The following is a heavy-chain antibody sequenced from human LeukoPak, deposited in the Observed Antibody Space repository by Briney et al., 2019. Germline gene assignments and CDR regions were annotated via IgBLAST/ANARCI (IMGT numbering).Heavy chain of an antibody. CDR1: GFTFSSYE. V-gene: IGHV3-21*01. Sequence: PGGSLRLPCAASGFTFSSYEMNWVRQAPGKGLEWVSSITSSGTYIYYADSVKGRFTISRDNAKNSLYLQMNSLRPEDTAVYYCARDPYSGSYGDYYYYYMDVWGKGTTVTISS. CDR2: ITSSGTYI. J-gene: IGHJ6*03. D-gene: IGHD1-26*01. CDR3: ARDPYSGSYGDYYYYYMDV.